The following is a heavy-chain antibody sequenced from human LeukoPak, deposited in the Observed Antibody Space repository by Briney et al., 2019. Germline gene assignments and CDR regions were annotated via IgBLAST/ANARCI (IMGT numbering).Heavy chain of an antibody. V-gene: IGHV4-30-4*08. CDR1: GGSISSGDYY. J-gene: IGHJ5*02. Sequence: SETLSLTCTVSGGSISSGDYYWRWIRQPPGKGLEWIGYIYYSGSTYYNPSLKSRVTISVDTSKNQFSLKLSSVTAADTAVYYCARDHHTIFEGLQVFDPWGQGTLVTVSS. D-gene: IGHD3-3*01. CDR2: IYYSGST. CDR3: ARDHHTIFEGLQVFDP.